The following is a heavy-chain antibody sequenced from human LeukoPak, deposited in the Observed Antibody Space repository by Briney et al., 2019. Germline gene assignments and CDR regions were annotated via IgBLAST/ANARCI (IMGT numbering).Heavy chain of an antibody. CDR1: GYTFTSYY. V-gene: IGHV1-46*01. CDR2: INPSGGST. D-gene: IGHD4-17*01. CDR3: ASYHQRDFGDYYGMDV. J-gene: IGHJ6*02. Sequence: GASVKVSCKASGYTFTSYYMHWVRQAPGQGLEWMGIINPSGGSTKYAQKFQGRVTMTRDTSTSTVYMELSSLRSEETAVYYCASYHQRDFGDYYGMDVWGQGTTVTVSS.